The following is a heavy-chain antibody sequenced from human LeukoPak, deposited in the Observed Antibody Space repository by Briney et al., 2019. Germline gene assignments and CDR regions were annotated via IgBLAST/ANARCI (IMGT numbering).Heavy chain of an antibody. V-gene: IGHV3-15*01. Sequence: PGGSLRLSCAASGFTFSYAWMSWVRQAPGKGLEWVGRIKSKTDGGTTDYAAPVKGRFTISRDDSKSTLYQQMNSLKIEDTAVYYCTTKMTYCGGDCYPGAFDIWGQGTMVTISS. D-gene: IGHD2-21*02. CDR3: TTKMTYCGGDCYPGAFDI. J-gene: IGHJ3*02. CDR2: IKSKTDGGTT. CDR1: GFTFSYAW.